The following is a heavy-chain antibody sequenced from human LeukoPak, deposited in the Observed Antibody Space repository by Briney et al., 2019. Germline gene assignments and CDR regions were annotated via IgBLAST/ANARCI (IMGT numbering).Heavy chain of an antibody. CDR1: GFTFSSYA. CDR3: AKYCSSTSCYKAVRGFGP. CDR2: ISGSGGST. D-gene: IGHD2-2*01. V-gene: IGHV3-23*01. J-gene: IGHJ5*02. Sequence: GGSLRLSCAASGFTFSSYAMSWVRQAPGKGLEWVSAISGSGGSTYYADSVKGRFTISRDNSKNTLYLQMNSLRAEDTAVYYCAKYCSSTSCYKAVRGFGPWGQGTLVTVSS.